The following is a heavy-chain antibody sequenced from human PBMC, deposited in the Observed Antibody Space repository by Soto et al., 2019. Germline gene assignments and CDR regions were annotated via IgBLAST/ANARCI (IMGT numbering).Heavy chain of an antibody. CDR1: DGTRVSLVYC. CDR3: ARASPFALLDY. V-gene: IGHV4-31*03. J-gene: IGHJ4*02. CDR2: IYYSGST. Sequence: TKSLTYPVSDGTRVSLVYCWSRLHQHPGKGLEGIGYIYYSGSTYYNPSLKSRVTISVDTSKNQFSLKLSSVTAADTAVYYCARASPFALLDYWGQGTLVTVSS. D-gene: IGHD3-10*01.